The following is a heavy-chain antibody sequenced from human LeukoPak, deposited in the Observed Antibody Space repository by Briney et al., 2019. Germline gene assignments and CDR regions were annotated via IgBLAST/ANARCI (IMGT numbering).Heavy chain of an antibody. V-gene: IGHV3-23*01. CDR3: AKWRRYCSGGSCYEGDYGLDV. Sequence: PGGALILSCAASGFTFSSYAMSWVRQAPGKGLEWVSAISGSSHNTYYADSVRGRFTISRDNSKNTLDLQMNSLRAEDTAIYYCAKWRRYCSGGSCYEGDYGLDVWGQGTTVTVSS. J-gene: IGHJ6*02. CDR2: ISGSSHNT. CDR1: GFTFSSYA. D-gene: IGHD2-15*01.